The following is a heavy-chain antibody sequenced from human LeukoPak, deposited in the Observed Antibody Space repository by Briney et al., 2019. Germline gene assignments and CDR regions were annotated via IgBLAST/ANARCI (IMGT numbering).Heavy chain of an antibody. CDR1: GFTFSDAW. D-gene: IGHD1-26*01. Sequence: GGSLRLSCAASGFTFSDAWMSWVRQAPGMGLEWVGRIKSKTDGGTTDYAAPVKGRFTISRDDSKTTLYLQKNSLKTDDTAVYYCTADMPTSSRASDYWGQGTLVTVSS. CDR3: TADMPTSSRASDY. CDR2: IKSKTDGGTT. J-gene: IGHJ4*02. V-gene: IGHV3-15*01.